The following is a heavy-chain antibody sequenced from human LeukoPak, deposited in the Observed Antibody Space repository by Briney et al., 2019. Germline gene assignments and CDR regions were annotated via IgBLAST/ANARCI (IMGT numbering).Heavy chain of an antibody. Sequence: ASVKVSCKASGYTFTSYGIGWVRQAPGQGLEWMGWISAYDGNTDYAQNLQGRVTMTTDTSTSTAYMELRSLRSDGTAVYYCARDRLDIVTTIIFDYWGQGTLVTVSS. CDR3: ARDRLDIVTTIIFDY. J-gene: IGHJ4*02. D-gene: IGHD5-12*01. CDR1: GYTFTSYG. CDR2: ISAYDGNT. V-gene: IGHV1-18*01.